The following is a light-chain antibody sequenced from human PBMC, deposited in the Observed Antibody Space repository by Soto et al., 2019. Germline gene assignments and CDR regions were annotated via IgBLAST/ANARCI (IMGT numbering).Light chain of an antibody. Sequence: EIVMTQSPATLSVSPGERITFSCRASQSVDSNLAWYQHKPGQAPRLLISGASTGATGIPARFSGSGSGTEFTLTINSLQSEDFAVYYCHQRSSWPRTFGQGTKVDIK. CDR3: HQRSSWPRT. V-gene: IGKV3-15*01. CDR2: GAS. J-gene: IGKJ1*01. CDR1: QSVDSN.